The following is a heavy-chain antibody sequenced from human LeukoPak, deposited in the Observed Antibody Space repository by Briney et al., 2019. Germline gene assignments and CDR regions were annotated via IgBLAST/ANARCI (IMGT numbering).Heavy chain of an antibody. CDR3: AKGGGSVAGTTADY. J-gene: IGHJ4*02. V-gene: IGHV3-23*01. D-gene: IGHD6-19*01. Sequence: GGSLRLSCAASGFTFSSYAMSWVRQAPGKGLEWVSAISGSGGSTYYADSVKGRFTISRDNSKNTLCLQMNSLRAEDTAVYYCAKGGGSVAGTTADYWGQGTLVTVSS. CDR1: GFTFSSYA. CDR2: ISGSGGST.